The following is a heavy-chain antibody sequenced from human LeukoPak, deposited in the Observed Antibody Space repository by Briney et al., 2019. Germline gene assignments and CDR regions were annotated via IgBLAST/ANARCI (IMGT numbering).Heavy chain of an antibody. CDR2: ISDDGSNK. CDR1: GFNFNSYA. D-gene: IGHD4-17*01. V-gene: IGHV3-30*04. Sequence: PGGSLRLSCEGGGFNFNSYAMQWVRQAPGKGLQWVALISDDGSNKYYSDSVKGRFSISRDNSRNSVYLQMNSLRPEDTALYYCARSSLYGDYIPYWGQGSLVTVSS. J-gene: IGHJ4*02. CDR3: ARSSLYGDYIPY.